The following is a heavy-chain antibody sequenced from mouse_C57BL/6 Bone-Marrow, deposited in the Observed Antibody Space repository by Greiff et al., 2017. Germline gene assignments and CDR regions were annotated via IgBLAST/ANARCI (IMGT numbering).Heavy chain of an antibody. J-gene: IGHJ3*01. V-gene: IGHV1-55*01. CDR3: ARGELLRFAWFAY. D-gene: IGHD1-1*01. CDR2: IYPGSGST. Sequence: VQLQQPGAELVKPGASVKMSCKASGYTFTSYWITWVKQRPGQGLEWIGDIYPGSGSTNYNEKFKSKATLTVDTSSSTAYMQLSSLTSEDSAVYYCARGELLRFAWFAYWGQGTLGTVSA. CDR1: GYTFTSYW.